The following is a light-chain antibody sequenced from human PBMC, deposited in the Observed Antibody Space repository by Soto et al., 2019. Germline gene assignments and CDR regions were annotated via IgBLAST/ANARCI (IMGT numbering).Light chain of an antibody. J-gene: IGKJ1*01. V-gene: IGKV1-5*01. CDR1: QSISSW. Sequence: DIQMTQSPSTLSASVGDRVTITCRASQSISSWLAWYQQKPGKAPKLLIYDASNLESGVPSKFSGSGSGTEFTLPLRRPPPDELATYYCQQYSSYLTFGQGTKVEIK. CDR2: DAS. CDR3: QQYSSYLT.